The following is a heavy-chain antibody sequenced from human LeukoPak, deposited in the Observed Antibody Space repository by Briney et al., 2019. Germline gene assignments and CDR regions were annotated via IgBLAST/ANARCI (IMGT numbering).Heavy chain of an antibody. D-gene: IGHD6-19*01. CDR2: ISYDGSNK. CDR1: GFTFSSYA. V-gene: IGHV3-30-3*01. CDR3: ARFPGYSSGWYGSYYYGMDV. J-gene: IGHJ6*02. Sequence: PGGSLRLSCAASGFTFSSYAMHWVRQAPGKGLEWVAVISYDGSNKYYADSVKGRFTISRDNSKNTLYLQMNSLRAEDTAVYYCARFPGYSSGWYGSYYYGMDVWGQGTTVTVSS.